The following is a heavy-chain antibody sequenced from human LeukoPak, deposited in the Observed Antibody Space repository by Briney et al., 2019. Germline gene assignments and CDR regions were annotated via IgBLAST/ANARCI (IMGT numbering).Heavy chain of an antibody. J-gene: IGHJ4*02. V-gene: IGHV3-23*01. Sequence: PGGSLRLSCAASRFTFSNFGMSWVRQAPGKGLEWVSAISGSSGSTYYADSVKGRFTISRDNSKNTLYLQMNSLRAENTAVYYCAKEGFDSWGQGTLVTVSS. CDR2: ISGSSGST. CDR1: RFTFSNFG. CDR3: AKEGFDS.